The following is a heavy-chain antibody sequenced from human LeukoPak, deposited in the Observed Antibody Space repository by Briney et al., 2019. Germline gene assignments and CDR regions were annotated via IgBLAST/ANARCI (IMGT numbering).Heavy chain of an antibody. CDR1: GGSISSGSYY. V-gene: IGHV4-61*02. D-gene: IGHD3-3*01. Sequence: SQTLSLTCTVSGGSISSGSYYWSWIRQPAGEGLEWIGRIYTSGSTNYNPSLKSRVTISVDTSKNQFSLKLSSVTAADTAVYYCARDYQFWSGYLHYYYYYMDVWGKGTTVTVSS. CDR2: IYTSGST. CDR3: ARDYQFWSGYLHYYYYYMDV. J-gene: IGHJ6*03.